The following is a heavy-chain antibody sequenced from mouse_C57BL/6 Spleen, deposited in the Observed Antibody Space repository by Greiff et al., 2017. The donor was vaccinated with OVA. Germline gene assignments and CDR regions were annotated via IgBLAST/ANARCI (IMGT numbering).Heavy chain of an antibody. CDR3: ARRDADY. CDR2: IDPSDSYT. CDR1: GYTFTSYW. V-gene: IGHV1-69*01. Sequence: VQLQQPGAELVMPGASVKLSCKASGYTFTSYWMHWVKQRPGQGLEWIGEIDPSDSYTNYNQKFKGKSTLTVDKSSSTAYMQLSSLTCEDSAVYYCARRDADYWGQGTTLTVSS. J-gene: IGHJ2*01. D-gene: IGHD3-3*01.